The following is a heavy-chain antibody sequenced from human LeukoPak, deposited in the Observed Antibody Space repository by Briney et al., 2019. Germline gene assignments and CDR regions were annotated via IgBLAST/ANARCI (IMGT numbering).Heavy chain of an antibody. J-gene: IGHJ6*02. CDR3: ARGPLVAVTYAYYYYGMDV. CDR1: GGSISSSSYY. Sequence: SETLSLTCTVSGGSISSSSYYWGWIRQPPGKGLEWIGSIYYSGSTYYNPSLKSRVTISVDTSKNQFSLKLSSVTAADTAVYYCARGPLVAVTYAYYYYGMDVWGQGTTVTVSS. V-gene: IGHV4-39*07. D-gene: IGHD2-21*02. CDR2: IYYSGST.